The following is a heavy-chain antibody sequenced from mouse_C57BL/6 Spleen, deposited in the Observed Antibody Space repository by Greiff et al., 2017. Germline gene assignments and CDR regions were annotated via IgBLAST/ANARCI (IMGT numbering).Heavy chain of an antibody. CDR3: ARSLTGLHFDY. J-gene: IGHJ2*01. CDR1: GFSLTSYG. V-gene: IGHV2-2*01. Sequence: VKLVESGPGLVQPSQSLSITCTVSGFSLTSYGVHWVRQSPGKGLEWLGVIWSGGSTDYNAAFISRLSISKDNSKSQVFFKMKGLQADDTAIYCCARSLTGLHFDYWGQGTTLTVSS. D-gene: IGHD4-1*01. CDR2: IWSGGST.